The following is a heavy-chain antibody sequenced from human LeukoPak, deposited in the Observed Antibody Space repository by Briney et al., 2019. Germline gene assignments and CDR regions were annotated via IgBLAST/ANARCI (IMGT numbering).Heavy chain of an antibody. Sequence: GPSVKVSCKASGYTFTGYYMHWVRQAPGQGLEWMGSINPNSGGTNDAQKFQGRVTLTRDTSISTAYMELSRLRSDDTAVYYCGRLPLEKQQVSGGWGQGTLVSVSS. J-gene: IGHJ4*02. V-gene: IGHV1-2*02. CDR3: GRLPLEKQQVSGG. CDR1: GYTFTGYY. CDR2: INPNSGGT. D-gene: IGHD6-13*01.